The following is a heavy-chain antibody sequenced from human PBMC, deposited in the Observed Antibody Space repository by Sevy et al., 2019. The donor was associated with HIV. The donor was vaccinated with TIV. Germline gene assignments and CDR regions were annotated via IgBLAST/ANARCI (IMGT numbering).Heavy chain of an antibody. CDR2: INRDESAR. Sequence: GGSLRLSCAASGFTFRSYWMTWVRQAPGKGLEWVANINRDESARNYVYSVKGRFTISRDNAKNLLYLQMNSLRVDDTAVYYCVTDDRPSGWLFDFWGPGAQVTVSS. J-gene: IGHJ4*02. CDR1: GFTFRSYW. V-gene: IGHV3-7*01. CDR3: VTDDRPSGWLFDF. D-gene: IGHD6-19*01.